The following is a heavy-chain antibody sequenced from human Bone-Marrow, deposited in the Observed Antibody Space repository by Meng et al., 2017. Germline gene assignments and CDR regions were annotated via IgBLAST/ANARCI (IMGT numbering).Heavy chain of an antibody. CDR3: ARGPTYVSNY. V-gene: IGHV1-24*01. J-gene: IGHJ4*02. CDR1: GYTLTEFS. CDR2: FDPEDGDT. D-gene: IGHD3-10*02. Sequence: ASVKVSCKVSGYTLTEFSMHWVRQAPGKGLEWMGGFDPEDGDTIYAQKFQSRVTMTEDTSTSTAYMELSSLRSEDTAAYYCARGPTYVSNYWGQGTLVTVSS.